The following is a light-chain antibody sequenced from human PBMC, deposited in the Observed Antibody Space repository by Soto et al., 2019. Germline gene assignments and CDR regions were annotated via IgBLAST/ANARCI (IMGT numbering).Light chain of an antibody. J-gene: IGKJ2*01. V-gene: IGKV3-15*01. CDR3: QQYNKWPPYT. CDR2: AAS. CDR1: QSVSSN. Sequence: EIVMTQSPATLSVSPGERATLSCRASQSVSSNLAWYQQKPGQAPRLLIYAASTRATGIPARFSGSGSGTAITLTISSLQSEEFAVYYCQQYNKWPPYTCGQGTKLEIK.